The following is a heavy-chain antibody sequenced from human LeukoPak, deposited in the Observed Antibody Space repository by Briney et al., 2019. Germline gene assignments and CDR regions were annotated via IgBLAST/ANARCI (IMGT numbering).Heavy chain of an antibody. D-gene: IGHD1-1*01. Sequence: SQTLSLTCAISGDSVSSNNAAWSWIRQSPSRGLEWLGRTYYRSHWVYDYAGSVKGRITVDPDTSKNQFSLQLKSVIPEDTAVYYCARESVAERFDCWSQGSLVTVSS. CDR2: TYYRSHWVY. J-gene: IGHJ4*02. CDR3: ARESVAERFDC. CDR1: GDSVSSNNAA. V-gene: IGHV6-1*01.